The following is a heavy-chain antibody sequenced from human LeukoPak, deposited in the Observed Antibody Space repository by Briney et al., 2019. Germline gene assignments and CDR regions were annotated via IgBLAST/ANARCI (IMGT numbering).Heavy chain of an antibody. D-gene: IGHD1-1*01. CDR2: ISGSGGST. V-gene: IGHV3-23*01. CDR1: GFTFSSYA. CDR3: AKDRGNWNDVNWFDP. Sequence: GGSLRLSCAASGFTFSSYAMSWVRQAPGKGLEWVSAISGSGGSTYYADPVKGRFTISRDNSKNTLYLQMNSLRAEDTAVYYCAKDRGNWNDVNWFDPWGQGTLVTVSS. J-gene: IGHJ5*02.